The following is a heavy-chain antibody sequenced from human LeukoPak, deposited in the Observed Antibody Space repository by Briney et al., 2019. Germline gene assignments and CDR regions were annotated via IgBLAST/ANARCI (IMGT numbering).Heavy chain of an antibody. CDR3: ARGEAAAGSDY. D-gene: IGHD6-13*01. V-gene: IGHV1-8*03. CDR2: MNPNSGNT. J-gene: IGHJ4*02. Sequence: ASVKVSCKASGYTFTSYDINWVRQATGQRLEWMGWMNPNSGNTGYAQKFQGRVTITRNTSISTAYMELSSLRSEDTAVYYCARGEAAAGSDYWGQGTLVTVSS. CDR1: GYTFTSYD.